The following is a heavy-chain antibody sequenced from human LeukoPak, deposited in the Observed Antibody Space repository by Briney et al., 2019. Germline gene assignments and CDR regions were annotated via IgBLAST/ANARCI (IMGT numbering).Heavy chain of an antibody. V-gene: IGHV4-59*01. J-gene: IGHJ3*02. D-gene: IGHD2-15*01. CDR3: ARGRVARGAFDI. CDR2: IYYSGST. Sequence: KPSETLSLTCTVSGGSISSYYWSWIRQPPGKGLEWIGYIYYSGSTNYNPSLKSRVIISVDTSKNQFSLKLSSVTAADTAVYYCARGRVARGAFDIWGQGTMVTVSS. CDR1: GGSISSYY.